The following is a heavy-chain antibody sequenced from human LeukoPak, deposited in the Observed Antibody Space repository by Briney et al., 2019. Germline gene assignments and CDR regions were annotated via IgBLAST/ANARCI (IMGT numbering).Heavy chain of an antibody. CDR1: GSSISGHY. J-gene: IGHJ6*03. CDR2: IYYSGST. V-gene: IGHV4-39*01. D-gene: IGHD4-17*01. CDR3: ARATDYYYYYMDV. Sequence: SETLALTCRVSGSSISGHYWGWIRQPPGKGLEWIGSIYYSGSTYYNPSLKSRVTISVDTSKNQFSLKLSSVTAADTAVYYCARATDYYYYYMDVWGKGTTVTVSS.